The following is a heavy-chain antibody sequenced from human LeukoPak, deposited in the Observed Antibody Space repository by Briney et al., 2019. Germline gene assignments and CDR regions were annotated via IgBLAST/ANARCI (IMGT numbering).Heavy chain of an antibody. CDR2: VSGSGSST. V-gene: IGHV3-23*01. CDR3: AKEAVTLWFGESPFDY. D-gene: IGHD3-10*01. J-gene: IGHJ4*02. CDR1: GFIFSSHA. Sequence: GGSLRLSCAASGFIFSSHAMNWVRQAPGKGLEWVSGVSGSGSSTFYADSVKGRFTISRDNSKNILYLQMNSLRAEDTAVYYCAKEAVTLWFGESPFDYWGQGTLVTVSS.